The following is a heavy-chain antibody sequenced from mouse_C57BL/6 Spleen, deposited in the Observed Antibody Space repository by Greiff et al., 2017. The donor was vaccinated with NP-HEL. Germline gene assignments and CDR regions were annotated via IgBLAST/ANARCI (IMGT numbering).Heavy chain of an antibody. CDR3: ARRGGTAQATFAY. J-gene: IGHJ3*01. CDR2: IYPGDGDT. CDR1: GYAFSSYW. D-gene: IGHD3-2*02. Sequence: QVQLQQSGAELVKPGASVKISCKASGYAFSSYWMNWVKQRPGKGLEWIGQIYPGDGDTNYNGKFKGKATLTADKSSSTAYMQLSSLTSEDSAVYFCARRGGTAQATFAYWGQGTLVTVSA. V-gene: IGHV1-80*01.